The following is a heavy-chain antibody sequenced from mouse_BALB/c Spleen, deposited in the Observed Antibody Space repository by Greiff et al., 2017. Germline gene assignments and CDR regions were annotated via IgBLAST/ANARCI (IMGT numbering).Heavy chain of an antibody. CDR1: GYTFTDYN. D-gene: IGHD3-1*01. V-gene: IGHV1S29*02. CDR2: IYPYNGGT. J-gene: IGHJ1*01. CDR3: AREGLLYWYFDV. Sequence: VQLQQSGPELVKPGASVKISCKASGYTFTDYNMHWVKQSHGKSLEWIGYIYPYNGGTGYNQKFKSKATLTVDNSSSTAYMELRSLTSEDSAVYYCAREGLLYWYFDVWGAGTTVTVSS.